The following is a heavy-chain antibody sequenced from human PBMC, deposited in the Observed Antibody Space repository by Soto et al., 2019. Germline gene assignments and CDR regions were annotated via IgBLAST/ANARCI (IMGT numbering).Heavy chain of an antibody. Sequence: QVQLVQSGAEVKKPGASVKVSCKASGYTFTSYGISWVRQAPGQGLEWMGWISAYNGNTNYAQKLQGRVTMTTDTSMSTAYMELRSLRSDDTAVYYCAIGSEQLGYYYYGMDVWGQGTTVTVSS. CDR1: GYTFTSYG. CDR3: AIGSEQLGYYYYGMDV. J-gene: IGHJ6*02. V-gene: IGHV1-18*04. D-gene: IGHD6-13*01. CDR2: ISAYNGNT.